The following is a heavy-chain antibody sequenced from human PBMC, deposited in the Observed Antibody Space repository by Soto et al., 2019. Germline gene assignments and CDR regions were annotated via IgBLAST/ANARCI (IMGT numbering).Heavy chain of an antibody. CDR3: AGGGGSATGAFDY. V-gene: IGHV1-69*02. Sequence: QVQLVQSGAEVKKPGSSVKVSCKASGGTFSSYTISWVRQAPGQGLEWMGRIIPILGIANYAQKLQGRVTITADKATSTAYKERGSLRAEDAVVYYCAGGGGSATGAFDYWGQGTLVTVSS. J-gene: IGHJ4*02. D-gene: IGHD3-16*01. CDR2: IIPILGIA. CDR1: GGTFSSYT.